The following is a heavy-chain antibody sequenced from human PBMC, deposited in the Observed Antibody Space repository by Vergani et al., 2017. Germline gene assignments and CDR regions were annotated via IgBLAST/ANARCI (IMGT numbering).Heavy chain of an antibody. CDR1: GGSVSSGDYY. CDR3: AGDTQSWQRADR. CDR2: IYYSGST. D-gene: IGHD3-16*01. V-gene: IGHV4-30-4*08. Sequence: QVQLQESGPGLVKPSQTLSLTCTVSGGSVSSGDYYWSWIRQPPGKGLEWIGYIYYSGSTYYNPSLKSRLTISVDTSKNQFSLKLSSVTAADSAIYYCAGDTQSWQRADRWGQGLLVSVSS. J-gene: IGHJ5*02.